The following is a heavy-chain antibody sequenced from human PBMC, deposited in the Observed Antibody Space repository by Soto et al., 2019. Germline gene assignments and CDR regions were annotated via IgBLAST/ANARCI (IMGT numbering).Heavy chain of an antibody. CDR1: GGSISSYY. J-gene: IGHJ4*02. V-gene: IGHV4-59*01. CDR2: IYYSGST. Sequence: PSETLSLTCTVSGGSISSYYWSWIRQPPGKGLEWIGYIYYSGSTNYNPPLKSRVTISVDTSKNQFSLKLSSVTAADTAVYYCARDRSNQFDYWGQGTLVTVSS. CDR3: ARDRSNQFDY.